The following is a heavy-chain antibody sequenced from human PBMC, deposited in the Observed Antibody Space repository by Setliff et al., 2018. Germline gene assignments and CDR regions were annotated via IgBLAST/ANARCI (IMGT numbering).Heavy chain of an antibody. CDR1: GGSISTDHYY. V-gene: IGHV4-39*07. J-gene: IGHJ5*02. Sequence: SETLSLTCTASGGSISTDHYYWGWIRQPPGKGLEWIGSIDTSGSTDYNPSLKSRVTISVDTSKNQFSLNLNSVTAADTAVYYCARDDGGSSYNWFDPWGQGTLVTVSS. CDR3: ARDDGGSSYNWFDP. D-gene: IGHD6-13*01. CDR2: IDTSGST.